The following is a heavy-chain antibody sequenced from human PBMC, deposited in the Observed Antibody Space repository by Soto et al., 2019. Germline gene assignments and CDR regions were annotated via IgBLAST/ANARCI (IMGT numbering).Heavy chain of an antibody. CDR2: INPSGGST. CDR3: ARGGDYGDAEDAFDI. J-gene: IGHJ3*02. D-gene: IGHD4-17*01. V-gene: IGHV1-46*01. CDR1: GGTFSSYA. Sequence: ASVKVSCKASGGTFSSYAISWVRQAPGQGLEWMGIINPSGGSTSYAQKFQGRVTMTRDTSTSTVYMELSSLRSEDTAVYYCARGGDYGDAEDAFDIWGQGTMVTVSS.